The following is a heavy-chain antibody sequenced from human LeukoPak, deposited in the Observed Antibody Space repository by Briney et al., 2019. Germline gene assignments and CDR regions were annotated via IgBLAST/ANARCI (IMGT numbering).Heavy chain of an antibody. D-gene: IGHD3-10*01. CDR3: ARRGRYGSGSYDNFVPFDY. J-gene: IGHJ4*02. CDR1: GGTFSSYA. CDR2: IISIFVTA. Sequence: SVKVSCTASGGTFSSYAISWVRRAPGQGLEWMGGIISIFVTANYAQKFQGRVTITADESTSTAYMELISLRSEDTAVYYCARRGRYGSGSYDNFVPFDYWGQGTLVTVSS. V-gene: IGHV1-69*13.